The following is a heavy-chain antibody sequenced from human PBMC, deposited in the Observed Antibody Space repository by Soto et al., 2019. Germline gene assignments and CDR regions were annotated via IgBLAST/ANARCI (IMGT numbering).Heavy chain of an antibody. V-gene: IGHV4-39*07. CDR2: IYYSGTT. Sequence: TVAEGSIVDRGGRCIRIRQPPGKGLEWIGSIYYSGTTYYNPSLKSRVTMSVDTSKNQFSLKLTSVTAVDMALYYCARRENQAPFEFWGQGTLVTVTS. CDR3: ARRENQAPFEF. J-gene: IGHJ4*02. CDR1: EGSIVDRGGR. D-gene: IGHD1-26*01.